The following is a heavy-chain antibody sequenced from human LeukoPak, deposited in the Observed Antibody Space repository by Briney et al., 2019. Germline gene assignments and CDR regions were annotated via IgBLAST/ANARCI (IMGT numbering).Heavy chain of an antibody. D-gene: IGHD3-10*01. CDR3: ARDTKGRDSYGSGSTSTYGMDV. CDR1: GFTFSDYY. V-gene: IGHV3-11*04. J-gene: IGHJ6*02. CDR2: ISSSSSTI. Sequence: GGSLRLSCAASGFTFSDYYMSWIRQAPGKGLEWVSYISSSSSTIYYADSVKGRFTISRDNAKNSLYLQMNSLRAEDTAVYYCARDTKGRDSYGSGSTSTYGMDVWGQGTTVTVSS.